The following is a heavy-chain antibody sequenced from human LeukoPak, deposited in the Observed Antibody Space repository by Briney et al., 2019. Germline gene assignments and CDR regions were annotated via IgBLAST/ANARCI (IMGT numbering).Heavy chain of an antibody. CDR1: GGSISSGSYS. J-gene: IGHJ4*02. CDR3: ASHSGGYVY. V-gene: IGHV4-30-4*07. D-gene: IGHD5-12*01. Sequence: SQTLSLTCTVSGGSISSGSYSWSWIRQPPGKGLEWIGYIYYSGSTYYSPSLESRLTISVDTSKNQFSLKLTSVTAADTAVYYCASHSGGYVYWGQGTLVTVSS. CDR2: IYYSGST.